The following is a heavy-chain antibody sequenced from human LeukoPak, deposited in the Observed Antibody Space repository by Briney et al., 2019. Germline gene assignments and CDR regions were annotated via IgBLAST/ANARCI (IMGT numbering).Heavy chain of an antibody. Sequence: GGSLRLSCAASGFTFSSYWMSWVRQAPGKGLEWVANIKHDGSDKYYVDSVKGRFTISRDNAKNSLYLQMNSLRAEDTAVYYCARDPGVAYFAMDVWGQGTTVTVSS. V-gene: IGHV3-7*01. CDR3: ARDPGVAYFAMDV. CDR2: IKHDGSDK. J-gene: IGHJ6*02. D-gene: IGHD3-16*01. CDR1: GFTFSSYW.